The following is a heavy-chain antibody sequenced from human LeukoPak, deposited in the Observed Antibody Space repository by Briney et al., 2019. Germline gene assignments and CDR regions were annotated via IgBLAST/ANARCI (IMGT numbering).Heavy chain of an antibody. CDR3: AKDQSLLWFGESNLDY. D-gene: IGHD3-10*01. CDR2: IRYDGSNK. V-gene: IGHV3-30*02. CDR1: GFTFSSYG. J-gene: IGHJ4*02. Sequence: GGSLRLSCAASGFTFSSYGMHWVRQAPGKGLEWVAFIRYDGSNKYYADSVKGRFTISRDNSKNTLYLQMNSLRAEDTAVYYCAKDQSLLWFGESNLDYWGQGTLVTVSS.